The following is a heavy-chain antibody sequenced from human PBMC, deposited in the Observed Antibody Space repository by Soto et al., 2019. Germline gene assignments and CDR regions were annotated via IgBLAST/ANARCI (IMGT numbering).Heavy chain of an antibody. CDR1: GFTVSSNY. CDR2: IYSGGST. CDR3: ARGLQLWDYYYYGMDV. V-gene: IGHV3-53*01. Sequence: PGGSLRLSCAASGFTVSSNYMSWVRQAPGKGLEWVSVIYSGGSTYYADSVKGRFTISRDNSKNTLYLQMNSLRAEDTAVYYCARGLQLWDYYYYGMDVWGQGTTVTVSS. J-gene: IGHJ6*02. D-gene: IGHD5-18*01.